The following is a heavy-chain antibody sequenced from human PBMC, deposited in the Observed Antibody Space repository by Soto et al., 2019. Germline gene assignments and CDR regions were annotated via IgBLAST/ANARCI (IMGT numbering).Heavy chain of an antibody. CDR1: GGSISSSSYY. J-gene: IGHJ5*02. Sequence: SETLSLTCTVSGGSISSSSYYWGWIRQPPGKGLEWIGSIYYSGSTYYNPSLKSRVTISVDTSKNQFSLKLSSVTAADTAVYYCARQGSVLRFLEWLFYWFDPWGQGTLVTVS. CDR3: ARQGSVLRFLEWLFYWFDP. CDR2: IYYSGST. V-gene: IGHV4-39*01. D-gene: IGHD3-3*01.